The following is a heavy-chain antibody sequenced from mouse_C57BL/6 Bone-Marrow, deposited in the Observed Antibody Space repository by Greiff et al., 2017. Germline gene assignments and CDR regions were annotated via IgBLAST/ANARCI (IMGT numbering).Heavy chain of an antibody. CDR3: ARRNFSTDNGRSDVAWFAY. CDR1: GYTFTSYW. CDR2: IDPSDSYT. D-gene: IGHD1-1*01. Sequence: QVQLQQPGAELVRPGTSVKLSCKASGYTFTSYWMHWVKQRPGQGLEWIGVIDPSDSYTNYNQKFKGKATLTVDTSSSTTYKQLSSLTAEDSSVYYCARRNFSTDNGRSDVAWFAYWGQGTLVTVSA. V-gene: IGHV1-59*01. J-gene: IGHJ3*01.